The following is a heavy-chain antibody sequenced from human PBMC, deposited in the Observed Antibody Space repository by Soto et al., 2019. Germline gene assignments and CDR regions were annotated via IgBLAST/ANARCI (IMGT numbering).Heavy chain of an antibody. CDR2: INSDGSST. D-gene: IGHD3-22*01. CDR1: GFTFSSYW. J-gene: IGHJ4*02. V-gene: IGHV3-74*01. CDR3: ARDPTYFYDSSGYYDY. Sequence: PGXSLRLSCPASGFTFSSYWMHWVRRAPGKGLVWVSRINSDGSSTSYADSVKGRFTISRDNAKNTLYLQMNSLRAEDTAVYYCARDPTYFYDSSGYYDYWGQGTLVTVS.